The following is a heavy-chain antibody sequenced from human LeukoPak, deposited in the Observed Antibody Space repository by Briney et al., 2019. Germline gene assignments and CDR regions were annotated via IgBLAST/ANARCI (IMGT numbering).Heavy chain of an antibody. CDR2: IYYSGST. CDR3: ARVLEPTSATMVRGVINWFDP. D-gene: IGHD3-10*01. J-gene: IGHJ5*02. V-gene: IGHV4-59*01. CDR1: GGSISSYY. Sequence: SETLSLTCTVSGGSISSYYWSWIRQPPGKGLEWIGYIYYSGSTNYNPSLKSRVTISVYTSKNQFSLKLSSVTAADTAVYYCARVLEPTSATMVRGVINWFDPWGQGTLVTVSS.